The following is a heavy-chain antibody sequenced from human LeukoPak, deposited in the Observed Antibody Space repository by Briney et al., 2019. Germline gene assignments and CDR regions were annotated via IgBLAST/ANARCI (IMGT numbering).Heavy chain of an antibody. CDR1: GYSFTSYW. D-gene: IGHD5-18*01. CDR3: ARPQGYSYEGDAFDI. CDR2: IYPGDSDT. V-gene: IGHV5-51*01. Sequence: GESLKISCKGSGYSFTSYWIGWVRQMPGKGLEWMGIIYPGDSDTRYSPSFQGQVTISADKSISTAYLQWSSLKASDTAMYYCARPQGYSYEGDAFDIWGQGTMVTVSS. J-gene: IGHJ3*02.